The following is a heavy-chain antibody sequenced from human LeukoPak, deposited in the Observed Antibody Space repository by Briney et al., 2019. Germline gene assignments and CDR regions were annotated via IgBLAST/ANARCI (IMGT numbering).Heavy chain of an antibody. J-gene: IGHJ6*02. CDR1: GFTFSDYY. CDR2: ISSSGSTI. CDR3: AKDQDTAALGGVGMDV. Sequence: NPGGSLRLSCAASGFTFSDYYMSWIRQAPGKGLEWVSYISSSGSTIYYADSVKGRFTISRDNSKNTLYLQMNSLRAEDTAVYYCAKDQDTAALGGVGMDVWGQGATITVSS. V-gene: IGHV3-11*04. D-gene: IGHD2-8*02.